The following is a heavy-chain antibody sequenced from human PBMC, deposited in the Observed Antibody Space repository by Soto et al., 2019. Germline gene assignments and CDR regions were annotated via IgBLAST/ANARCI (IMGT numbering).Heavy chain of an antibody. CDR3: AGGVIAPLWFGELLPSNCYYGMDV. CDR2: ISSSSSYI. D-gene: IGHD3-10*01. J-gene: IGHJ6*02. Sequence: GGSLRLSCAASGFTFSSYSMNWVRQAPGKGLEWVSSISSSSSYIYYADSVKGRFTISRDNAKNSLYLQMNSLRAEDTAVYYCAGGVIAPLWFGELLPSNCYYGMDVWGQGTTVTVSS. V-gene: IGHV3-21*01. CDR1: GFTFSSYS.